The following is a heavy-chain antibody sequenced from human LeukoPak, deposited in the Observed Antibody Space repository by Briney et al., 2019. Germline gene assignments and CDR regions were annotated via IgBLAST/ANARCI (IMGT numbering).Heavy chain of an antibody. CDR2: IYYSGST. J-gene: IGHJ4*01. CDR3: ARGPDIVVVVAATSDSYFDY. D-gene: IGHD2-15*01. V-gene: IGHV4-59*01. Sequence: SETLSLTCTVSGGSISSYYWSWIRQPPGKGLEWIGYIYYSGSTNYNPSLKSRVTISVDTSKNQFSLKLSSVTAADTAVYYCARGPDIVVVVAATSDSYFDY. CDR1: GGSISSYY.